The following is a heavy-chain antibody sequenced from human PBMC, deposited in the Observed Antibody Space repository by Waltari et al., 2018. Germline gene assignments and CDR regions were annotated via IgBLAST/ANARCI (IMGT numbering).Heavy chain of an antibody. D-gene: IGHD3-22*01. CDR2: MYFSGTK. V-gene: IGHV4-59*11. CDR3: ARLPRGSVIIGAFDI. J-gene: IGHJ3*02. CDR1: GDSIRSHF. Sequence: VQLQESGPGLVKPSETLSLRSNVSGDSIRSHFWSWIRQAPGKGLERIGHMYFSGTKDYNPSLKSRVAISIDTSKNHFSLNLRSVTAADTAIYYCARLPRGSVIIGAFDIWGQGTQVTVSS.